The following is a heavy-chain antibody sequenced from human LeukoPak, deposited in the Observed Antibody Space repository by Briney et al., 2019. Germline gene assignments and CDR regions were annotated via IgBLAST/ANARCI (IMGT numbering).Heavy chain of an antibody. Sequence: GASVKVSCKASGYTFTGYYMHWVRQAPGQGLEWMGWINPNSGGTNYAQKFQGRVTMTRDTSISTAYMELSRLRSDDTAVYYCARDGSSRWYGGSDYWGQGTLVTISS. D-gene: IGHD6-13*01. CDR1: GYTFTGYY. CDR3: ARDGSSRWYGGSDY. CDR2: INPNSGGT. V-gene: IGHV1-2*02. J-gene: IGHJ4*02.